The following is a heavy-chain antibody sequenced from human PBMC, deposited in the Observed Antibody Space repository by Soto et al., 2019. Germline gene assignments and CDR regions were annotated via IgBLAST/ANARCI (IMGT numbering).Heavy chain of an antibody. CDR3: ARSTGLGGMDV. D-gene: IGHD3-10*01. J-gene: IGHJ6*02. CDR1: GCSFSTYS. V-gene: IGHV3-21*01. Sequence: PGGSMRLSCIASGCSFSTYSRNWVRQAPGKGLEWVSSIRRSGDYTYYADSLKGRFTISRDNAKNSLSLQMISLRVEDTAVYYCARSTGLGGMDVWGQGTTVTVSS. CDR2: IRRSGDYT.